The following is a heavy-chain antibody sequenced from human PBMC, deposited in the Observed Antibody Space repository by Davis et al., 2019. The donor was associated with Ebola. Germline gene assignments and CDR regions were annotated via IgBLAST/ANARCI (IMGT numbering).Heavy chain of an antibody. CDR3: ARGDSRWSNWYFDL. V-gene: IGHV3-7*03. D-gene: IGHD2-15*01. CDR1: SFTFSTYW. Sequence: GESLKISCAASSFTFSTYWMHWVRQAPGKGLEWVANMTPDGSDKNSVDSVKGRFTISRDNAENSLYLQMNSLRVEDTAVYYCARGDSRWSNWYFDLWGRGTLVTFSS. CDR2: MTPDGSDK. J-gene: IGHJ2*01.